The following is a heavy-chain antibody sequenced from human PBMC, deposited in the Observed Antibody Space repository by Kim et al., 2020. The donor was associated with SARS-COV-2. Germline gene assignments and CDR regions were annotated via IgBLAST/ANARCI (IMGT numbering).Heavy chain of an antibody. CDR2: IYYIGST. J-gene: IGHJ4*02. Sequence: SETLSLTCTVSGDSIRSYYWSWIRQPPGMGLEWIAYIYYIGSTNYNPSLMSRATISLGPSKNQISLKLGSVTAADTAIYYCATYSYDSDYFYFWGQGTLVTVSS. V-gene: IGHV4-59*13. CDR1: GDSIRSYY. CDR3: ATYSYDSDYFYF. D-gene: IGHD5-18*01.